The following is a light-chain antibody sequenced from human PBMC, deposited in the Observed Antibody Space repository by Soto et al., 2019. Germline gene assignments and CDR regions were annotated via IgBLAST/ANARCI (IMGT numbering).Light chain of an antibody. V-gene: IGKV1-5*01. CDR3: QQYSSYSAWT. J-gene: IGKJ1*01. CDR2: DAS. Sequence: DIQMARVPSTLSASIGDRVTIPCRASQSISKWLAWHQQKPGKAPKLLIYDASSLQSGVPPRFSGSGSGTEFTLTIRSLQPDDIATYYCQQYSSYSAWTFGEGTKVDIK. CDR1: QSISKW.